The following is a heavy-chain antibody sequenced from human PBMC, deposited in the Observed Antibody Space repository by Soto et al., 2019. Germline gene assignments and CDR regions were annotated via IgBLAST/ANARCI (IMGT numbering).Heavy chain of an antibody. J-gene: IGHJ6*02. D-gene: IGHD3-10*01. CDR2: LSYDGSNK. Sequence: PGGSLRLSCAASGFTFSSYAMHWVRQAPGKGLEWVAVLSYDGSNKYYADSVKGRFTISRDNSKNTLYLQMNSLRAEDTAVYYCASEGCYGSGSYYLSRQIYGMDVWGQGTTVTVAS. V-gene: IGHV3-30-3*01. CDR1: GFTFSSYA. CDR3: ASEGCYGSGSYYLSRQIYGMDV.